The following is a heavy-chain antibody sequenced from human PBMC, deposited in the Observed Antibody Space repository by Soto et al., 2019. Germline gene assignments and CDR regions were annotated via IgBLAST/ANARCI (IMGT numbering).Heavy chain of an antibody. D-gene: IGHD2-15*01. Sequence: QVQLQQSGPGLVKPSQTLSLTCVGSGDTVSSNSVAWNWVRQSPSRGLEWLGRTYYRSRWYSDYALSFRSRIDRNAATSKNQVSLQLNSVTPEDTAVYYCARSEEDSDYYYYGMDVWGQGTTVTVSS. CDR3: ARSEEDSDYYYYGMDV. J-gene: IGHJ6*02. V-gene: IGHV6-1*01. CDR1: GDTVSSNSVA. CDR2: TYYRSRWYS.